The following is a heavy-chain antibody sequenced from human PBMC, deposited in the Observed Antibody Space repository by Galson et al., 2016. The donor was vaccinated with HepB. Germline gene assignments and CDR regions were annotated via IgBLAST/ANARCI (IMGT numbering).Heavy chain of an antibody. D-gene: IGHD2-15*01. CDR3: AKARTGAAYYFDY. Sequence: SLRLSCAVSGFTFSSYGMHWVRQAPGKGLEWVAVISYDGSNKYYADSVKGRFTISRDNSKNTLYLQMNSLRAEDTAVYYCAKARTGAAYYFDYWGQGTLVTVSS. V-gene: IGHV3-30*18. J-gene: IGHJ4*02. CDR1: GFTFSSYG. CDR2: ISYDGSNK.